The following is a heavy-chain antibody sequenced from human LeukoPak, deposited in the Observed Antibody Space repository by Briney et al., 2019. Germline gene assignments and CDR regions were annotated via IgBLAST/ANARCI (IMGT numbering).Heavy chain of an antibody. J-gene: IGHJ3*02. V-gene: IGHV3-30*18. CDR2: ISYDGSNK. CDR3: AKRGYCSSTSCYPLSDAFDI. CDR1: GLTFSSYG. D-gene: IGHD2-2*01. Sequence: GGSLRLSCAASGLTFSSYGMHWARQAPGKGLEWVAVISYDGSNKYYADSVKGRFTISRDNSKNTLYLQMNSLRAEDTAVYYCAKRGYCSSTSCYPLSDAFDIWGQGTMVTVSS.